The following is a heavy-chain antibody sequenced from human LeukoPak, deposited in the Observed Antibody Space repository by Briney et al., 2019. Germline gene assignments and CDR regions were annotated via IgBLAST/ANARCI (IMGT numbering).Heavy chain of an antibody. Sequence: GGSLRLSCAASGFTFSNFLMTWVRQAPGKGPEWVSAISISGDTTYYADAVKGRFTISRDNSKNTVYLQMNSLRAEDTAVYYCANEIRPNDYWGQGTLVTVSS. V-gene: IGHV3-23*01. CDR3: ANEIRPNDY. CDR1: GFTFSNFL. CDR2: ISISGDTT. J-gene: IGHJ4*02. D-gene: IGHD4-17*01.